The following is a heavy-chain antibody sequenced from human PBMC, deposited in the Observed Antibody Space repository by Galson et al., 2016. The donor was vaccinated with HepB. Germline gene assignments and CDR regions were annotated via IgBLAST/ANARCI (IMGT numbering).Heavy chain of an antibody. CDR2: VYYSGST. CDR3: ADGALSRY. V-gene: IGHV4-39*01. J-gene: IGHJ4*02. Sequence: WVRQPPGKGLEWIGSVYYSGSTTYSPSLKSRVTISVDMSSNQFSLKLRSVTAADTAIYYCADGALSRYWGQGISVAVSS.